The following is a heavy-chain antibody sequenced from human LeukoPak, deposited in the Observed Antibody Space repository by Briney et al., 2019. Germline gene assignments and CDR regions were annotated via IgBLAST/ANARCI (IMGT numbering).Heavy chain of an antibody. V-gene: IGHV3-48*04. CDR2: IRRSGGTE. Sequence: PGRSLRLSCAASGFTFSSCGMHWVRQAPGKGLEWVSYIRRSGGTEYYADSVKGRFTISRDNAKNSLYLQMHSLRAEDTAVYYCARDRVATGFDLWGQGTLVTVSA. D-gene: IGHD5-12*01. CDR3: ARDRVATGFDL. J-gene: IGHJ4*02. CDR1: GFTFSSCG.